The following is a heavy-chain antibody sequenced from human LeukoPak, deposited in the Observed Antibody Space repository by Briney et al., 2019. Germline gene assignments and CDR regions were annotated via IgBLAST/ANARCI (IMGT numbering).Heavy chain of an antibody. CDR2: LGYAGGNE. J-gene: IGHJ4*02. Sequence: GGSLRLSCAASGFSFSTYGMHWVRQAPGKGLEWVAVLGYAGGNEYYADSVKGRFTISRDNSKNTLYLQMNSLRGEDTAVYFCAKEDSVRREFDYWGQGTLATVSS. CDR1: GFSFSTYG. V-gene: IGHV3-30*18. CDR3: AKEDSVRREFDY.